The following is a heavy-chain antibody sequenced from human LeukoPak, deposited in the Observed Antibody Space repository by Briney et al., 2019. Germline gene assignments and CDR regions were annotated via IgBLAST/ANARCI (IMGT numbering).Heavy chain of an antibody. V-gene: IGHV3-21*01. Sequence: GGSLRLSCAVSGFSFRAYDLNWVRQAPGKGLVWVSSITSSDSFIYYADSVKGRFTISRDSAKTSLYLQMNSLRLEDTAIYYCVRSGGDGPDCWGQGTLVTVSS. D-gene: IGHD3-10*01. J-gene: IGHJ4*02. CDR1: GFSFRAYD. CDR2: ITSSDSFI. CDR3: VRSGGDGPDC.